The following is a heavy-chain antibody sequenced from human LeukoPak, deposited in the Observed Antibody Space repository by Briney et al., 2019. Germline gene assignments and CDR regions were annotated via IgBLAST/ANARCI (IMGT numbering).Heavy chain of an antibody. D-gene: IGHD3-10*01. CDR1: GFTFSSYA. V-gene: IGHV3-15*01. Sequence: GGSLRLSCAASGFTFSSYAMTWVRQAPGKGLEWVGRILHKGSGGTTDYAAPVQGRFTISRDDSKDTLYLEMNSLKSEDTAVYYCSWIRGALGFYFIDVWGKGTTVTISS. CDR2: ILHKGSGGTT. CDR3: SWIRGALGFYFIDV. J-gene: IGHJ6*03.